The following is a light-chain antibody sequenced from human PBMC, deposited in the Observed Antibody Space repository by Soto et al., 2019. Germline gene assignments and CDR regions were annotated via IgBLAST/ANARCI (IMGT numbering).Light chain of an antibody. CDR2: LAS. Sequence: DIQMTQSPSSLSAFVGDRVTITCRASQTISNYLHWYQQRPGKAPKLLIYLASSLQSGVPSRFGGSGSGTDFTLTISSLQPEDSATYYCQQSYGPPITFGQGTRLEIK. J-gene: IGKJ5*01. CDR1: QTISNY. CDR3: QQSYGPPIT. V-gene: IGKV1-39*01.